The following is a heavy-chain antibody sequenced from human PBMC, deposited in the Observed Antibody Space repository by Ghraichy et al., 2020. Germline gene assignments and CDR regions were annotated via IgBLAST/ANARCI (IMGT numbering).Heavy chain of an antibody. CDR2: INHSGST. Sequence: TLSLTCAVYGGSFSGYYWSWIRQPPGKGLEWIGEINHSGSTNYNPSLKSRVTISVDTSKNQFSLKLSSVTAADTAVYYCARGLPSPPHGLDYWGQGTLVTVSS. CDR3: ARGLPSPPHGLDY. J-gene: IGHJ4*02. CDR1: GGSFSGYY. D-gene: IGHD2-8*01. V-gene: IGHV4-34*01.